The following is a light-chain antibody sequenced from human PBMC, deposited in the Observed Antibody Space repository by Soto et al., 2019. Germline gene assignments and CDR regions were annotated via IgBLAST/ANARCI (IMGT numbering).Light chain of an antibody. V-gene: IGLV2-14*01. CDR3: TSYSSSSTFYV. J-gene: IGLJ1*01. CDR2: QVT. CDR1: SSDIGGYYY. Sequence: ALAQPASVSGSPGQSITISCTGTSSDIGGYYYVSWYQHHPGKAPKLIIYQVTNRPSGVSHRFSGSKSGNTASLTISGLQAEDEADYYCTSYSSSSTFYVFGTGTKVTVL.